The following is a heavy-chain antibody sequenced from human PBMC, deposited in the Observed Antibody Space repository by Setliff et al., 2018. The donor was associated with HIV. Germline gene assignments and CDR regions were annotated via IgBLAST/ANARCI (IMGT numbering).Heavy chain of an antibody. CDR1: GGSISSGGSY. Sequence: PSETLSLTCTVSGGSISSGGSYWSWIRQHPGKGLEWIGYINYSGSTYYNPSPKSRVTFSVDTSKNQFSLRLSSVTAADTAVYYCAREERREAFDIWGQGTMVTVSS. V-gene: IGHV4-31*03. CDR2: INYSGST. J-gene: IGHJ3*02. D-gene: IGHD1-1*01. CDR3: AREERREAFDI.